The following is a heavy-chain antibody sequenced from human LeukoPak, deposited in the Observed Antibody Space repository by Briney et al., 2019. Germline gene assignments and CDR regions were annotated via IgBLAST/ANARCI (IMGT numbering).Heavy chain of an antibody. CDR1: GFTFSSYG. D-gene: IGHD3-3*01. CDR2: ISYDGSNK. J-gene: IGHJ4*02. CDR3: AKETYDFWSDYYFDY. V-gene: IGHV3-30*18. Sequence: GRSLRLSCAASGFTFSSYGMHWVRQAPGKGLEWVAVISYDGSNKYSADSVKGRFTISRDNSKNTLYLQMNSLRAEDTAVYYCAKETYDFWSDYYFDYWGQGALVTVSS.